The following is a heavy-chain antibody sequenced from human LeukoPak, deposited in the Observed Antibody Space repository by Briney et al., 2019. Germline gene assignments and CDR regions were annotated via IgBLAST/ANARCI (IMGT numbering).Heavy chain of an antibody. CDR1: GFTFGSFA. CDR3: AKDSYSSSWYYFDY. Sequence: GGSLRLSCSASGFTFGSFAMHWVRQAPGEGLEYVSAITGNGVGTYYADSVKGRFTISRDNSKNTLYLQMSSLRTEDTAVYYCAKDSYSSSWYYFDYWGQGTLVTVSS. CDR2: ITGNGVGT. D-gene: IGHD6-13*01. J-gene: IGHJ4*02. V-gene: IGHV3-64D*06.